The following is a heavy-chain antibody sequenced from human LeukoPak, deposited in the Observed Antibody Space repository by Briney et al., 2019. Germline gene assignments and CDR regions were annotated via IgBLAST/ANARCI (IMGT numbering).Heavy chain of an antibody. CDR3: AKDYYYDSSGYEVFDY. V-gene: IGHV3-30*02. J-gene: IGHJ4*02. D-gene: IGHD3-22*01. CDR1: GLTFSSYG. CDR2: IRYDGSNK. Sequence: GGSLRLSCAASGLTFSSYGMHWVRQAPGKGLEWVAFIRYDGSNKYYADSVKGRFTISRDNSKNTLYLQMNSLRAEDTAVYYCAKDYYYDSSGYEVFDYWGQGTLVTVSS.